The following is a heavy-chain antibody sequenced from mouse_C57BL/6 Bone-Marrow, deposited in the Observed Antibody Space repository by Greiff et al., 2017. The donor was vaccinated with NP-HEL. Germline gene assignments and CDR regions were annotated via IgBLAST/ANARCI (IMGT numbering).Heavy chain of an antibody. CDR1: GYSITSGYY. V-gene: IGHV3-6*01. D-gene: IGHD1-3*01. CDR2: ISYDGSN. Sequence: EVKLQESGPGLVKPSQSLSLTCSVTGYSITSGYYWNWIRQFPGNKLEWMGYISYDGSNNYNPSLKNRISITRDTSKNQFFLKLNSVTTEDTATYYCANSFAYWGQGTLVTVSA. J-gene: IGHJ3*01. CDR3: ANSFAY.